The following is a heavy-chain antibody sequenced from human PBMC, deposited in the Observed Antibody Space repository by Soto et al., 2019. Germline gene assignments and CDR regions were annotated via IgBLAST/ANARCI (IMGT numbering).Heavy chain of an antibody. V-gene: IGHV1-18*01. Sequence: GASVKVSCKASGYTFTNYGFSWVRQAPGQGLEWMGWISAYNGNTNYAQKLQGRVTMTTDTSTSTAYMELRSLRSDDTAVYYCARDVYDIVVVPAAISDYYYMDVWGKGTTVTVSS. CDR2: ISAYNGNT. CDR3: ARDVYDIVVVPAAISDYYYMDV. D-gene: IGHD2-2*01. CDR1: GYTFTNYG. J-gene: IGHJ6*03.